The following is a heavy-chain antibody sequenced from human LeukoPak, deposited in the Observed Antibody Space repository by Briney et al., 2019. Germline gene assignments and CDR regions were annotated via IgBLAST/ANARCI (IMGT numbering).Heavy chain of an antibody. Sequence: SETLSLTCTVSGGSIRSYYWSWIRQPPGKGLEWIGYIYYSGSTNYNPSLKSRVTISVDTSKNQFSLKLSSVTAADTAVYYCARQPTRSPGMDVWGQGTTVTVSS. V-gene: IGHV4-59*01. CDR1: GGSIRSYY. CDR3: ARQPTRSPGMDV. J-gene: IGHJ6*02. D-gene: IGHD1-14*01. CDR2: IYYSGST.